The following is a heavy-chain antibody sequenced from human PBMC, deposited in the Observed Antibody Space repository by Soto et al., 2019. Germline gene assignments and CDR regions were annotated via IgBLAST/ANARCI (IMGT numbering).Heavy chain of an antibody. CDR2: IYFSGTT. D-gene: IGHD3-22*01. V-gene: IGHV4-31*03. CDR1: SGSISSGDYY. Sequence: PSETLSLTCTVPSGSISSGDYYWSWIRQHPGKGLEWIGTIYFSGTTYYNPSLKSRVTISVDTSKSQFSLKLSSVTAADTAVYYCARRDRSGFSYWLDTWGQGTLVTVSS. CDR3: ARRDRSGFSYWLDT. J-gene: IGHJ5*02.